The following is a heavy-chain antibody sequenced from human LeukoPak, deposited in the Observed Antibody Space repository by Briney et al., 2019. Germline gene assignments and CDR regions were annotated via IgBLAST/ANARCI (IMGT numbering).Heavy chain of an antibody. CDR1: GSTFTDHY. CDR2: IGPHSTFT. V-gene: IGHV1-2*02. CDR3: VREGEGPLSKDFDY. D-gene: IGHD2/OR15-2a*01. Sequence: GASMKVSCKSFGSTFTDHYIHWVRQAPGQGLEWMGYIGPHSTFTSSPQEFQGRVTMTRDTSMTTAYMELTRLTSDDTAVYYCVREGEGPLSKDFDYWGQGTLVTVSS. J-gene: IGHJ4*02.